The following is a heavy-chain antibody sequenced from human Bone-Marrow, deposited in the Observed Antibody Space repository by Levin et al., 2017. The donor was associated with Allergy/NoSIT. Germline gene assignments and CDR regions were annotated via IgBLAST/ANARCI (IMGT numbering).Heavy chain of an antibody. D-gene: IGHD5-12*01. Sequence: PGGSLRLSCVTSGFDFDRYAMNWVRHVPGKGLQWVSGIVPRGSNSYYGESVKGRFTISRDDSRNTLYLQLNDLRDEDTATYFCARDGYTLRGHFDNWGQGTPVTVSP. V-gene: IGHV3-23*05. CDR2: IVPRGSNS. CDR1: GFDFDRYA. J-gene: IGHJ4*02. CDR3: ARDGYTLRGHFDN.